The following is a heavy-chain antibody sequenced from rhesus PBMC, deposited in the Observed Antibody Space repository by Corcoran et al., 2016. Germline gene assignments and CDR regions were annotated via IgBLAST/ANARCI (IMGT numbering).Heavy chain of an antibody. D-gene: IGHD2-15*01. CDR1: GGSISSSNW. V-gene: IGHV4S18*01. CDR2: IYGGIETP. Sequence: QVQLQESGPGLVKPSETLPLTCAVSGGSISSSNWGSWIRQSPGKGLELIGYIYGGIETPSYHPSLKRRVTISTDTSKNRFSLQLSSGTAAYAAVYYCARRGVVVLTAPFDVWGPGVLVTVSS. J-gene: IGHJ5-1*01. CDR3: ARRGVVVLTAPFDV.